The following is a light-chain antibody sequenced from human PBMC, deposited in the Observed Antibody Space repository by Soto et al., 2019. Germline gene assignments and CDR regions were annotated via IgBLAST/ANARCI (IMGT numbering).Light chain of an antibody. J-gene: IGLJ2*01. CDR1: SSDVGGYNY. CDR2: EVS. V-gene: IGLV2-8*01. CDR3: SSYAGSNNHVV. Sequence: QSALTQPPSASGSPGQSVTISCTGTSSDVGGYNYVSWYQQHPGKAPKLMISEVSKRPSGVPDRFSGSKSGNTASLTVSGLQAEDEADYYCSSYAGSNNHVVFGGGTKVTVL.